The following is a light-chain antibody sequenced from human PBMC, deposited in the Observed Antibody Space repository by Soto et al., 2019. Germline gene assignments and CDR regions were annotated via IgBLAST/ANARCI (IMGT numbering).Light chain of an antibody. CDR2: DAS. V-gene: IGKV1-13*02. CDR1: QGISSA. CDR3: QQFNSYPLT. J-gene: IGKJ4*01. Sequence: AIQLTQSPSSLSASVGDRVTITCRASQGISSALAWYQHKPGKAPNSLISDASSLQSGVPSRFSGSGSGTDFTLTISSLQAEDFATYYCQQFNSYPLTFGGGTRVEMK.